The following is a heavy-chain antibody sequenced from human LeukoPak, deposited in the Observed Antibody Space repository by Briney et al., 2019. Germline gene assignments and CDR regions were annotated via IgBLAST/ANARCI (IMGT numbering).Heavy chain of an antibody. Sequence: SETLSLTCAVYGGSFSGYYWSWIRQPPGKGLEWIGEINHSGSTNYNPSLKSRVTISVDTSKNQFSLKLSSVTAADTAVYYCAREPSTVTTIFDYWGQGTLVTVSS. J-gene: IGHJ4*02. CDR3: AREPSTVTTIFDY. CDR2: INHSGST. D-gene: IGHD4-11*01. CDR1: GGSFSGYY. V-gene: IGHV4-34*01.